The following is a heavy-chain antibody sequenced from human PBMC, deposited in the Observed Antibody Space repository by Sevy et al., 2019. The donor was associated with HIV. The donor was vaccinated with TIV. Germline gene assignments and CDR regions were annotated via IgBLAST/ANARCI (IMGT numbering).Heavy chain of an antibody. D-gene: IGHD2-21*01. Sequence: GGSLRLSCAGYGFSFSRSDMHWVRQPTGKGLEWISSIGTLGDTFYADSVKGRFTISRDNAKSSLYLEMSSLRAGDTALYYCVRGLQTHCDRTACPLDHWGQGTLVTVSS. CDR3: VRGLQTHCDRTACPLDH. J-gene: IGHJ5*02. V-gene: IGHV3-13*01. CDR1: GFSFSRSD. CDR2: IGTLGDT.